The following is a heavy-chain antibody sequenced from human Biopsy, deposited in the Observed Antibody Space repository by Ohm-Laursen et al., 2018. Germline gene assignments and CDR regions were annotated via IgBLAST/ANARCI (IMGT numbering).Heavy chain of an antibody. V-gene: IGHV4-59*08. CDR2: MYYNERT. Sequence: SETLSLTCRVSGGSVTNYYWTWIRQPPGKGLEWIGYMYYNERTYYNPSLRGRVTISVDTSKNQFSLKLSSVTAADTAVYYCARMDCSGGSCHYYSYGMDVWGQGTTVTVSS. CDR3: ARMDCSGGSCHYYSYGMDV. J-gene: IGHJ6*02. CDR1: GGSVTNYY. D-gene: IGHD2-15*01.